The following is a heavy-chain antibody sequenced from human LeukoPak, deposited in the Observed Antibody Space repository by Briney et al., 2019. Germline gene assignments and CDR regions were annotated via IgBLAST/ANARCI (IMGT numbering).Heavy chain of an antibody. D-gene: IGHD4-11*01. Sequence: GESLKISCKGSGYRFTSYWIGWVRQLPGKGLERMGIIYPGDSDTSYSPSFQGQVTISADKSISTAYLQWSSLKASDTAMYYCARRTTVIDYWGQGTLVTVFS. CDR3: ARRTTVIDY. V-gene: IGHV5-51*01. J-gene: IGHJ4*02. CDR2: IYPGDSDT. CDR1: GYRFTSYW.